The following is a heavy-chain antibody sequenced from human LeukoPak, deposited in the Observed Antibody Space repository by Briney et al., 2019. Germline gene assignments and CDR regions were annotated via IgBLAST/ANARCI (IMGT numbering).Heavy chain of an antibody. D-gene: IGHD5-18*01. Sequence: KPSETLSLTCAVYGGSFSGYSWTWIRQPPGKGLEWIGEINHSGTTDYNPSLQSRVTISLDTSKNQFSLKVTSVTAAGTAVYYCARVRLPPYYYYFYYMDVWGTGTTVTVSS. CDR3: ARVRLPPYYYYFYYMDV. CDR2: INHSGTT. V-gene: IGHV4-34*01. CDR1: GGSFSGYS. J-gene: IGHJ6*03.